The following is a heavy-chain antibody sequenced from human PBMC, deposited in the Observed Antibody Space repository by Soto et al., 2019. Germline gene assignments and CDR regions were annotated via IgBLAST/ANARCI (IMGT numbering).Heavy chain of an antibody. J-gene: IGHJ4*02. V-gene: IGHV1-3*01. CDR1: GYTFTSYA. CDR2: INAGNGNT. CDR3: ARIDDYDSSGYYRDY. Sequence: ASVKVSCKASGYTFTSYAMHWVRQAPGQRLEWMGWINAGNGNTKYSQKFQGRVTITRDTSASTAYMELSSLRSEDTAVYYCARIDDYDSSGYYRDYWGQGTLVTVSS. D-gene: IGHD3-22*01.